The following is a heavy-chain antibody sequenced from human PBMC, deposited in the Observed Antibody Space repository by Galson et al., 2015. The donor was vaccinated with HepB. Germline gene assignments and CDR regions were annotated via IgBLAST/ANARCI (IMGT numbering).Heavy chain of an antibody. D-gene: IGHD6-19*01. CDR1: GGSISSYY. V-gene: IGHV4-59*08. J-gene: IGHJ4*02. Sequence: ETLSLTCTVSGGSISSYYWSWIRQPPGKGLEWIGYIYYSGSTNYNPSLKSRVTISVDTSKNQFSLKLSSVTAADTAVYYCARQGAVADHRVLYYFDYWGQGTLVTVSS. CDR2: IYYSGST. CDR3: ARQGAVADHRVLYYFDY.